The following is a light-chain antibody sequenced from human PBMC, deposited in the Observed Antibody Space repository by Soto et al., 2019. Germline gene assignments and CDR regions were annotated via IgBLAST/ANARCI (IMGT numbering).Light chain of an antibody. V-gene: IGLV4-60*02. J-gene: IGLJ3*02. CDR2: LEGRGSY. CDR1: SGHSSYI. CDR3: ETWDSNTRV. Sequence: QPVLTQSSSASASLGSSVKLTCTLSSGHSSYIIAWHQQQPGKAPRYLMKLEGRGSYNKGSGVPDRFSGFSSGADRYLTISDLQFEDEADYYCETWDSNTRVFGGGTKLTVL.